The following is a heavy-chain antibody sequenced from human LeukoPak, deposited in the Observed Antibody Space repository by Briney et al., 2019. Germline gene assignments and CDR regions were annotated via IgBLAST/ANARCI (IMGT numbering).Heavy chain of an antibody. CDR3: AKELTRPNRPVAGLNY. CDR1: GFTFSAYG. J-gene: IGHJ4*02. V-gene: IGHV3-30*18. CDR2: ISYDGSNK. Sequence: GGSLRLSCAASGFTFSAYGMHGVRQAPGKGLEWVAIISYDGSNKYYPDSVKGRFTISRDDSKNTLYLQMNSLRTEDTAVYYCAKELTRPNRPVAGLNYWGQGTLVTVSS. D-gene: IGHD6-19*01.